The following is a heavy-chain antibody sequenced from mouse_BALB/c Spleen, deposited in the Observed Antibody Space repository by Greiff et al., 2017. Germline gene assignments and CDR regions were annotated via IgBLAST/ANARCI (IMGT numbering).Heavy chain of an antibody. Sequence: DVMLVESGGGLVKPGGSLKLSCAASGFTFSSYAMSWVRQTPEKRLEWVATISSGGSYTYYPDSVKGRFTISRDNAKNTLYLQMSSLRSEDTAMYYCARHGTTAPWFAYWGQGTLVTVSA. CDR2: ISSGGSYT. CDR1: GFTFSSYA. D-gene: IGHD1-2*01. CDR3: ARHGTTAPWFAY. V-gene: IGHV5-9-3*01. J-gene: IGHJ3*01.